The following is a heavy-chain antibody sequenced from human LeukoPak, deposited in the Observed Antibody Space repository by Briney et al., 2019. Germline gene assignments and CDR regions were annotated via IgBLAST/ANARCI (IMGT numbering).Heavy chain of an antibody. D-gene: IGHD4-17*01. J-gene: IGHJ4*02. CDR1: GFTVSSNY. V-gene: IGHV3-66*01. CDR3: ATTVTTGVNDY. CDR2: IYSGGST. Sequence: PGGSLRLSCAASGFTVSSNYMSWVRQAPGKGLEWVSVIYSGGSTYYADSVKGRFTISRDNSENTLYLQMNSLRAEDTAVYYCATTVTTGVNDYWGQGTLVTVSS.